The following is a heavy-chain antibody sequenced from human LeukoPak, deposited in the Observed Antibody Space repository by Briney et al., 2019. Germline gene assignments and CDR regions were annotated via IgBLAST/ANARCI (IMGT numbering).Heavy chain of an antibody. J-gene: IGHJ4*02. CDR1: GGSTSTTNW. D-gene: IGHD1-26*01. Sequence: PSETLSVTPAVPGGSTSTTNWWSWVRQPPGKGLEWIGEVHLSGATNYNPSLESRVSMSIDKSKNHLSLEVTSVTAADTAIYYCTRESGAFSPFGFWGQGTLLTVSS. CDR3: TRESGAFSPFGF. CDR2: VHLSGAT. V-gene: IGHV4-4*02.